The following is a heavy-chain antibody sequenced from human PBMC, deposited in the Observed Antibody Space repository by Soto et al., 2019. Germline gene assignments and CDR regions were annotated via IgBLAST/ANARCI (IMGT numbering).Heavy chain of an antibody. CDR1: GFTFSSYA. D-gene: IGHD2-15*01. Sequence: GGSLRLSCAASGFTFSSYAMSWVRQAPGKGLEWVSAISGSGGSTYYADSVKGRFNISRDNSKNSLYLQMNSLRAEDTAVYYCAKDGGLIVVVAATHFDYWGQGTLVTVSS. CDR2: ISGSGGST. J-gene: IGHJ4*02. V-gene: IGHV3-23*01. CDR3: AKDGGLIVVVAATHFDY.